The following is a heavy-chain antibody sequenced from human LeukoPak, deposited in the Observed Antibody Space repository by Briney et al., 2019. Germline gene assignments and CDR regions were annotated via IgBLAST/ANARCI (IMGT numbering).Heavy chain of an antibody. CDR2: INPNSGGT. V-gene: IGHV1-2*02. CDR3: ARELTTVDYYDSSGYYSD. D-gene: IGHD3-22*01. J-gene: IGHJ4*02. CDR1: GYTFTGYY. Sequence: ASVKVSCTASGYTFTGYYMHWVRQAPGQGLEWMGWINPNSGGTNYAQKFRGRVTMTRDTSISTAYMELSRLRSDDTAVYYCARELTTVDYYDSSGYYSDWGQGTLVTVSS.